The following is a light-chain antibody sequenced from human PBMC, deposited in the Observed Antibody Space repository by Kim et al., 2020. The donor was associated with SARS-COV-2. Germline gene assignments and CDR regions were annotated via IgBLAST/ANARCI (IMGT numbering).Light chain of an antibody. CDR1: QSVSSY. J-gene: IGKJ5*01. V-gene: IGKV3-11*01. CDR2: DAS. CDR3: QQRSNWPIT. Sequence: LSPGNRATLSCRASQSVSSYLAWYQQKPGQAPRLLIYDASNRATGIPARFSGSGSGTDFTLTISSLEPEDFAVYYCQQRSNWPITFGQGTRLEIK.